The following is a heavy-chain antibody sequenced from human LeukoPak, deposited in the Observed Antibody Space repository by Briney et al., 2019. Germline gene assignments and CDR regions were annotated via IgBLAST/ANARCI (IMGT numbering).Heavy chain of an antibody. J-gene: IGHJ6*03. Sequence: SETLSLTCTVSGGSISSGGYYWSWIRQPAGKGLEWIGRIYTSGSTNYNPSLKSRVTMSVDTSKNQFSLKLSSVTAADTAVYYCAREIAVAGTGYYYYMDVWGKGTTVTVSS. CDR2: IYTSGST. D-gene: IGHD6-19*01. V-gene: IGHV4-61*02. CDR1: GGSISSGGYY. CDR3: AREIAVAGTGYYYYMDV.